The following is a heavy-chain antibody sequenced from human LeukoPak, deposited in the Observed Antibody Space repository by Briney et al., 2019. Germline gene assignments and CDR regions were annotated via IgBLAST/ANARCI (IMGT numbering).Heavy chain of an antibody. CDR1: GGSFSTYY. V-gene: IGHV4-59*08. Sequence: PSETLSLTCTVSGGSFSTYYWSWIRQPPGKGLEWIGYIYYSGSTNYNPSLKSRVTISVDTSKNQFSLKLSSVTAADTAVYYCARSRYCSGGSCYQDAFDIWGQGTMVTVSS. CDR3: ARSRYCSGGSCYQDAFDI. CDR2: IYYSGST. D-gene: IGHD2-15*01. J-gene: IGHJ3*02.